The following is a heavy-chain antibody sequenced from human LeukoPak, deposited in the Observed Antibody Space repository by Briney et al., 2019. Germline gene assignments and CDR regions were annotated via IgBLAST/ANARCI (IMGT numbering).Heavy chain of an antibody. V-gene: IGHV3-23*01. Sequence: PGGSLRLSCTAPGFTFSNYAMTWVRQAPGKGLEWVASIRGGGDTKYYADSVKGRFTISRDNSKNTLFLQMNSLRGEDTAVYYCSGDPNGDYVGAFDMWGPGTMVTVSS. J-gene: IGHJ3*02. CDR2: IRGGGDTK. CDR3: SGDPNGDYVGAFDM. CDR1: GFTFSNYA. D-gene: IGHD4-17*01.